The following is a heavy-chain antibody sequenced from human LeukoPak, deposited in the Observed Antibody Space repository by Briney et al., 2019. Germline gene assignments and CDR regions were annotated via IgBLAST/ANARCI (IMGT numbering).Heavy chain of an antibody. CDR3: ARLATGYCSGGSCYSNYYYCYYMDV. CDR1: GGSISSYY. D-gene: IGHD2-15*01. Sequence: SETLSLTCTVSGGSISSYYWSWIRQPPGKGLEWIGYIYTSGSTNYNPSLKSRVTISVDTSKNQFSLKLSSVTAADTAVYYCARLATGYCSGGSCYSNYYYCYYMDVWGKGTTVTVSS. V-gene: IGHV4-4*09. CDR2: IYTSGST. J-gene: IGHJ6*03.